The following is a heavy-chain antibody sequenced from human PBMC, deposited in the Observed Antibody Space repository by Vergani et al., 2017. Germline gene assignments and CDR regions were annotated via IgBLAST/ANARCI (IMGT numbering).Heavy chain of an antibody. CDR1: GYTFTSYD. CDR2: MNPNSGNT. J-gene: IGHJ3*02. Sequence: QVQLVQSGAEVKKPGASVKVSCKASGYTFTSYDINWVRQATGQGIEWMGWMNPNSGNTGYAQKFQGRVTMTRNTSISTAYMALSSLSSEDTAVYYCARTSSGWELDAFDIWGQGTMVTVSS. CDR3: ARTSSGWELDAFDI. D-gene: IGHD6-19*01. V-gene: IGHV1-8*01.